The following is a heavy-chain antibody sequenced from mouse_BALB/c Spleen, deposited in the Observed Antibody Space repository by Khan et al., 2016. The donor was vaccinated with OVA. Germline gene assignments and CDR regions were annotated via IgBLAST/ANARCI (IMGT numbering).Heavy chain of an antibody. CDR1: GYSFTGYF. CDR2: INPHIGET. CDR3: ARCYGRDFDY. D-gene: IGHD2-12*01. Sequence: VQLQQSGPELVKPGASVKISCKASGYSFTGYFMNWVMQSRGKSLEWIGRINPHIGETFYNQKFKGKATLTVDASSSTAYLELRSLASEDSAVYYGARCYGRDFDYGGQGTTLTVSS. V-gene: IGHV1-20*02. J-gene: IGHJ2*01.